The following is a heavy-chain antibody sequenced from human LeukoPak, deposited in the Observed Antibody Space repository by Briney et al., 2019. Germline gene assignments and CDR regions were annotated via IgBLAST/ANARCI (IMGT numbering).Heavy chain of an antibody. CDR2: IIPIFGTA. D-gene: IGHD1-20*01. CDR1: GYTFTGYY. Sequence: ASVKVSCKASGYTFTGYYMHWVRQSPGQGLEWMGGIIPIFGTANYAQKFQGRVTITADESTSTAYMELSSLRSEDTAVHYCARDPPTITGMLGFDYWGQGTLVTVSS. CDR3: ARDPPTITGMLGFDY. J-gene: IGHJ4*02. V-gene: IGHV1-69*13.